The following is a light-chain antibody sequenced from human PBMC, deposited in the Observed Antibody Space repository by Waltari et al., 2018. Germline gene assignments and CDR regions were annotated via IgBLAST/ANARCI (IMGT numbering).Light chain of an antibody. CDR3: QRRSDWPPAIT. CDR1: QSVSGY. Sequence: LVLTQSPVTLSLSPGGRPTLSCRASQSVSGYLAWYRQKPGQAPRRLIYDVFKRATGIPERCSGSGSETDFTLTISSLEPEDFGVYFGQRRSDWPPAITFGQGTRLEIK. V-gene: IGKV3-11*01. J-gene: IGKJ5*01. CDR2: DVF.